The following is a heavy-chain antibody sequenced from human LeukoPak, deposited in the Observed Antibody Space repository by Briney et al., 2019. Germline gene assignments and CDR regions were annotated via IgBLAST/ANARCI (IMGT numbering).Heavy chain of an antibody. V-gene: IGHV3-48*03. CDR3: AKLGKTENHYGSRRFSYYYYMDV. Sequence: QTGGSLRLSCAASGFTFSSYEMNWVRQAPGKGLEWVSYISSSGSTIYYADSVKGRFTIPRDNSKNTLYLQMNSLRAEDTAVYYCAKLGKTENHYGSRRFSYYYYMDVWGKGTTVTISS. CDR2: ISSSGSTI. CDR1: GFTFSSYE. D-gene: IGHD3-10*01. J-gene: IGHJ6*03.